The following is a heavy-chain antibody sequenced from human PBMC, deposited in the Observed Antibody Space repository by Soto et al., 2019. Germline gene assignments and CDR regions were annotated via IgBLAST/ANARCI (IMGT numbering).Heavy chain of an antibody. J-gene: IGHJ4*02. D-gene: IGHD2-15*01. CDR2: IRPSGDNT. V-gene: IGHV3-23*01. CDR3: VKGGWLDY. Sequence: GGSLRLSCAASGFPFSTYEMTWVRQAPGKGLEWVSVIRPSGDNTYYADSVKGRFTISRDNSKNTLYLQVNSLRGEDTALYYCVKGGWLDYWGQGTVVTVSS. CDR1: GFPFSTYE.